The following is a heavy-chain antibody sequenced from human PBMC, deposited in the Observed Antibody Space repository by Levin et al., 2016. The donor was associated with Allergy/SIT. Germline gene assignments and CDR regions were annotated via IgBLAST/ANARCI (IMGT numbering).Heavy chain of an antibody. CDR1: GYTFTSYY. V-gene: IGHV1-46*01. D-gene: IGHD1-26*01. J-gene: IGHJ6*02. CDR3: ARGGQFTGSNSYYYYGMDV. CDR2: INPSGGST. Sequence: ASVKVSCKASGYTFTSYYVHWVRQAPGQGLEWMGIINPSGGSTSYAQKLQGRVTMTTDTSTSTAYMELRSLRSDDTAVYYCARGGQFTGSNSYYYYGMDVWGQGTTVTVSS.